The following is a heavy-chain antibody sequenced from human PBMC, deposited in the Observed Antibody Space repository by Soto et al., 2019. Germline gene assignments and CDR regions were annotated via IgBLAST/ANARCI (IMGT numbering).Heavy chain of an antibody. J-gene: IGHJ6*02. V-gene: IGHV3-30-3*01. CDR3: ARALLSYGSGPKGV. Sequence: PGGSLRLSCAASGFTFSSYAMHWVRQAPGKGLEWVAVISYDGSNKYYADSVKGRFTISRDNSKNTLYLQMNSLRAEDTAVYYCARALLSYGSGPKGVWGQGSTVTVSS. CDR1: GFTFSSYA. D-gene: IGHD3-10*01. CDR2: ISYDGSNK.